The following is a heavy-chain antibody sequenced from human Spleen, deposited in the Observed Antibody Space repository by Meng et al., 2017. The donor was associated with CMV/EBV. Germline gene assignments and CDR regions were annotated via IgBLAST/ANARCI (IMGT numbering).Heavy chain of an antibody. CDR1: GGTLSSYA. CDR2: IIPILGIA. CDR3: ARRGATHQFDP. D-gene: IGHD5-12*01. V-gene: IGHV1-69*10. J-gene: IGHJ5*02. Sequence: SVKVSCKASGGTLSSYAISWVRQAPGQGLEWMGGIIPILGIANYAQKFQGRVTITADKFTSTAYMELSSLRSEDTAVYYCARRGATHQFDPWGQGTLVTVSS.